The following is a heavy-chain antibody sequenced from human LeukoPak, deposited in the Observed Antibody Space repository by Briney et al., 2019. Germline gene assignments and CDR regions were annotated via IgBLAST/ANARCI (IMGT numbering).Heavy chain of an antibody. CDR3: KGYYYDSSGYDRDAFDI. CDR1: GFTFSSYS. Sequence: GGSLRLSCAASGFTFSSYSMNWVRQAPGKGLEWVSYISSSSSTIYYADSVKGRFTISRDNGKNSLYLQMNSLRAEDTAVYYCKGYYYDSSGYDRDAFDIWGQGTMVTVSS. D-gene: IGHD3-22*01. CDR2: ISSSSSTI. J-gene: IGHJ3*02. V-gene: IGHV3-48*01.